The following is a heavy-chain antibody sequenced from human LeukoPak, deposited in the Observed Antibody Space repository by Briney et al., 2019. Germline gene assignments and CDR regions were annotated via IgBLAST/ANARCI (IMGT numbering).Heavy chain of an antibody. V-gene: IGHV1-46*01. J-gene: IGHJ4*02. CDR3: VRELAGCYFDY. CDR2: INPSGGRT. CDR1: GYTFTNYY. Sequence: ASVKVSCKASGYTFTNYYIHWVRQAPGQGLEWMGKINPSGGRTMYARKFQGRVTVTRDTSTSTVYMDLRSLRSEDAAVYYCVRELAGCYFDYWGQGTLVNVS.